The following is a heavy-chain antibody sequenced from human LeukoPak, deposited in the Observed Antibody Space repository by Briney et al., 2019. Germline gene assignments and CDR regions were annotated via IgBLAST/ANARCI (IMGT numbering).Heavy chain of an antibody. D-gene: IGHD3-3*01. Sequence: GGSLRLSCAASGFTFSSYAMSWVRQAPGKGLEWVSAISGSGGSTYYADSVKGRFTISRDNSKNTLYLQMNSLRAEDTAVYYCATCPLWSGYYDYYYYYMDVWGKGATVTVSS. J-gene: IGHJ6*03. V-gene: IGHV3-23*01. CDR3: ATCPLWSGYYDYYYYYMDV. CDR1: GFTFSSYA. CDR2: ISGSGGST.